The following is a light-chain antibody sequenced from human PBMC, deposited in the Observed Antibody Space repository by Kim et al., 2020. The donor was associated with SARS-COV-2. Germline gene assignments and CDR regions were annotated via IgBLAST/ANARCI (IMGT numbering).Light chain of an antibody. CDR3: QTWDTGIVV. V-gene: IGLV4-69*01. CDR2: LNGDGSH. Sequence: QPVLTQSPSASASLGASVKLTCTLSSGHSSYAVTWHQQQPGKGPRYLLKLNGDGSHSKGDGIPDRFSGSNSGAERYLSISSLQSEDEADYYCQTWDTGIVVFGGGTQLTVL. CDR1: SGHSSYA. J-gene: IGLJ2*01.